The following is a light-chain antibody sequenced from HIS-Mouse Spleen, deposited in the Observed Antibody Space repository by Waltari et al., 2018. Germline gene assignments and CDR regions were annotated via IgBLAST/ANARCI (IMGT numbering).Light chain of an antibody. CDR1: SSDVGSYNL. CDR3: CSYAGSSTLV. Sequence: QSALTQPASVSGSPGQSITISCTGTSSDVGSYNLVSWYQQHPGKAPKLMIYEGSKRPSGVANRFSGSNPGNTASLTISGLQAEDEADYYCCSYAGSSTLVFGGGTKLTVL. J-gene: IGLJ2*01. V-gene: IGLV2-23*01. CDR2: EGS.